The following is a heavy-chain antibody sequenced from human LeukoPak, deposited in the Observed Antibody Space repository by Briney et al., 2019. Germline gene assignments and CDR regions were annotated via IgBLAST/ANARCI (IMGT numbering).Heavy chain of an antibody. V-gene: IGHV3-23*01. Sequence: GGSLRLSCAASGFTFSSYAMSWVRQAPGKGLEWVSAISGSGGSTYYADSVKGRFTISRDNSKNTLYLQMGGLRAEDMAVYYCARRVRGVIRGTTYNWFDPWGQGTLVTVSS. D-gene: IGHD3-10*01. CDR1: GFTFSSYA. J-gene: IGHJ5*02. CDR2: ISGSGGST. CDR3: ARRVRGVIRGTTYNWFDP.